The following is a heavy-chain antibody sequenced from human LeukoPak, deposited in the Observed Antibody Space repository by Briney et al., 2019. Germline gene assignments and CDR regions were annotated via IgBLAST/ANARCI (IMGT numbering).Heavy chain of an antibody. CDR2: INPSGGST. Sequence: ASVKVSCKASGYTFTSYYMHWVRQAPGQGLEWMGIINPSGGSTSYAQKFQGRVTITADKSTSTAYMELSSLRSEDTAVYYCARALPYCSGGSCYSSPIDYWGQGTLVTVSS. CDR1: GYTFTSYY. V-gene: IGHV1-46*01. D-gene: IGHD2-15*01. J-gene: IGHJ4*02. CDR3: ARALPYCSGGSCYSSPIDY.